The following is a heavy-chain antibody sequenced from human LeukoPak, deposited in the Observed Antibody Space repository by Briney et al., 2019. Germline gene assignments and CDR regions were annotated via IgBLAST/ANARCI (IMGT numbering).Heavy chain of an antibody. Sequence: GASVKVSCKASGYTFTAYYIHWVRQAPGQGLEWLGWINPNGGYTKYAQKFQGRVSMNRDTSIRTAYMDLSSPRSDDTAVYYCARSGGNGLSQWGQGALVSVS. D-gene: IGHD2-8*01. V-gene: IGHV1-2*02. J-gene: IGHJ4*02. CDR2: INPNGGYT. CDR3: ARSGGNGLSQ. CDR1: GYTFTAYY.